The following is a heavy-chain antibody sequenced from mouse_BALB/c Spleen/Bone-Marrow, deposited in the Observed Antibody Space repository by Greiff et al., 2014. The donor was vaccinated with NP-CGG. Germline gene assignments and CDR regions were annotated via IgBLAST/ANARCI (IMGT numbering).Heavy chain of an antibody. D-gene: IGHD2-3*01. CDR3: ARDDGYYEGAMDY. J-gene: IGHJ4*01. CDR1: GFSITTGNYR. Sequence: VQLQQSGPGLVKPSQTVSLTCTVTGFSITTGNYRWNWIRQFPGNKLEWIGYIYYSGTITYNPSLTSRSTITRDTSKNQFFLEMNSLTAEDTATYYCARDDGYYEGAMDYWGQGTSVTVSS. V-gene: IGHV3-5*02. CDR2: IYYSGTI.